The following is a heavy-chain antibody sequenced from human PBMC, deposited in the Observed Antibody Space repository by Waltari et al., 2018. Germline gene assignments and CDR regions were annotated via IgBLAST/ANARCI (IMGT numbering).Heavy chain of an antibody. Sequence: QVQLQESGPGLVKPSQTLSLTCTASGGPISSGSSYWSWIRQPAGKGLEWIGYIYTSGSTNYNPSLKSRVTISVDTSKNQFSLKLSSVTAADTAVYYCARVSWLRSIDYWGQGTLVTVSS. J-gene: IGHJ4*02. V-gene: IGHV4-61*09. D-gene: IGHD5-12*01. CDR2: IYTSGST. CDR3: ARVSWLRSIDY. CDR1: GGPISSGSSY.